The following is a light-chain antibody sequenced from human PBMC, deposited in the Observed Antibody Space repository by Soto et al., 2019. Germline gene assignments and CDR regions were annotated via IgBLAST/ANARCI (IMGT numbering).Light chain of an antibody. CDR2: DAS. J-gene: IGKJ4*01. V-gene: IGKV3-11*01. CDR3: QQRSNWPPGLT. CDR1: QSVSSY. Sequence: EIVLTQSPATLSLSPGERATLSCRASQSVSSYLAWYQQKPGQAPRLLIYDASNRATGIPARFSGSGSGTDFTLTISSLEPADFAVYYCQQRSNWPPGLTFGGGTKVEI.